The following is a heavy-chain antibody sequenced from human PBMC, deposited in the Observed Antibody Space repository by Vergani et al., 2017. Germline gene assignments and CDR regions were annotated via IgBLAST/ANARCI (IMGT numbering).Heavy chain of an antibody. Sequence: QVQLQESGPGLVKPSETLSLTCTVSGGSISSYYWSWIRQPPGKGLEWIGYINYSGSTNYNPSLKSRVTISVDTSKNQFSLKLSSVTAADTAVYYCAREGGGYSGGFDYWGQGTLVTVSS. D-gene: IGHD5-18*01. V-gene: IGHV4-59*01. CDR3: AREGGGYSGGFDY. CDR1: GGSISSYY. CDR2: INYSGST. J-gene: IGHJ4*02.